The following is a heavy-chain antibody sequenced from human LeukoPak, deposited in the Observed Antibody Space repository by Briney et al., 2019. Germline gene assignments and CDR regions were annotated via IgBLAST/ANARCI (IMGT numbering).Heavy chain of an antibody. V-gene: IGHV1-18*01. Sequence: ASVKVSCKASGYTFTSYGISWVRQAPGQGLEWMGWISAYNGNTNYAQKLQGRVTMTTDTSTSTAYMELRSLRSDGTAVYYCARDYRPAAASTPSDYWGQGTLVTVSS. D-gene: IGHD2-2*01. CDR2: ISAYNGNT. CDR3: ARDYRPAAASTPSDY. CDR1: GYTFTSYG. J-gene: IGHJ4*02.